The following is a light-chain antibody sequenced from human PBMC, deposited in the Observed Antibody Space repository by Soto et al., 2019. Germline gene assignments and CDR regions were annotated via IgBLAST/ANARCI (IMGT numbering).Light chain of an antibody. Sequence: EIVLTQSPGTLSLSPGERATLSCRASQSVSSSYLAWYQQRPGQAPRLLIHDASSRATGIPDRFSGSGSGTDFTLTISRLEPEDFAVYYCQQYGSPPYTFGQGTKLEIK. V-gene: IGKV3-20*01. CDR3: QQYGSPPYT. CDR1: QSVSSSY. CDR2: DAS. J-gene: IGKJ2*01.